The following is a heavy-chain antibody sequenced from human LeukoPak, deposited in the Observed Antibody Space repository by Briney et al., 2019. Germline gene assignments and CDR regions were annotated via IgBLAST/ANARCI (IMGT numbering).Heavy chain of an antibody. CDR2: ISYDGSNT. D-gene: IGHD4-17*01. J-gene: IGHJ3*02. CDR3: ARSAGDPHAFDI. Sequence: GGSLRLSCAAFGFTFSKHAMHWVRQAPGKGPEWVAVISYDGSNTQYTDSVKGRFTISRDNSENTLYLQIKSLRAEDTAVYYCARSAGDPHAFDIWGQGTMVTVSS. CDR1: GFTFSKHA. V-gene: IGHV3-30-3*01.